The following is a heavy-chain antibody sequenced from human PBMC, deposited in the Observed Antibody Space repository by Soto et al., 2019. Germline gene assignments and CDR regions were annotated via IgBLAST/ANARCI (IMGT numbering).Heavy chain of an antibody. CDR2: IYYTGTT. J-gene: IGHJ5*01. D-gene: IGHD3-22*01. Sequence: PETLSLTCTVSGGSISSYYWSWTRQPPGKGLEWIGYIYYTGTTTYNPSIKSRVTISVDSSKNQFSLNLTSVSAADTAVYYCARLGGFYQSLDSWGQGTLVTVS. V-gene: IGHV4-59*08. CDR3: ARLGGFYQSLDS. CDR1: GGSISSYY.